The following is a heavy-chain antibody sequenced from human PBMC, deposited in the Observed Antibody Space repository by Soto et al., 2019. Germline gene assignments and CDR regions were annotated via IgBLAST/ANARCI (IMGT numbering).Heavy chain of an antibody. D-gene: IGHD6-13*01. V-gene: IGHV4-4*02. CDR1: GGSISSSNW. CDR2: IYHSGST. Sequence: SETLSLTCAVSGGSISSSNWWRWVRQPPGKGLEWIGEIYHSGSTNYNPSLKSRVTISVDKSKNQFSLKLSSVTAADTAVYYCARGKAAAGSPGDYYYYGMDVWGQGTTVTVSS. CDR3: ARGKAAAGSPGDYYYYGMDV. J-gene: IGHJ6*02.